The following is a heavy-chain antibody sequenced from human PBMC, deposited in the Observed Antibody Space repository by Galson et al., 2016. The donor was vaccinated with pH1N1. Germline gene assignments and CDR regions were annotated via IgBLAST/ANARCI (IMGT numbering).Heavy chain of an antibody. CDR3: ARIQYGDYVGYFDY. D-gene: IGHD4-17*01. CDR1: GFSLSTSGMC. J-gene: IGHJ4*02. CDR2: IDWDDDK. Sequence: PALVKPTQTLTLTCTFSGFSLSTSGMCVSWIRQPPGKALEWLALIDWDDDKYYSTSLKTRLTISKDTSKNQVVLTMTNKDPVDTATYYCARIQYGDYVGYFDYWGQGTLVTVSS. V-gene: IGHV2-70*01.